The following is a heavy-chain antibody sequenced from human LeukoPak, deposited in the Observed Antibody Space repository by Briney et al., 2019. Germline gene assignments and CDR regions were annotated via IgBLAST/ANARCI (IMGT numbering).Heavy chain of an antibody. CDR2: ISADKGNT. CDR3: ARDLDYYDSSGLPQGNYYYYGMDV. J-gene: IGHJ6*02. V-gene: IGHV1-18*01. Sequence: GPVKVSCKASGYTFSSYGISWVRQAPGQGLEWVGWISADKGNTNYAQKVQGRVIMTTDTSTSTAYMELRSLRSDDTAVYYCARDLDYYDSSGLPQGNYYYYGMDVWGQGTTVTVSS. CDR1: GYTFSSYG. D-gene: IGHD3-22*01.